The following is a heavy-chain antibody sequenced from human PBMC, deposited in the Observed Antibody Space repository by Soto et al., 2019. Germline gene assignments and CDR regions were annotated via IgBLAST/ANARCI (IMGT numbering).Heavy chain of an antibody. CDR3: ARGADPYDFWSSYYFDY. CDR1: GGSISSYY. CDR2: IYYSGST. Sequence: SETLSLTCTVSGGSISSYYWSWIRQPPGKGLEWIGYIYYSGSTNYNPSLKSRVTISVDTSKNQFSLKLSSVTAADTAVYYCARGADPYDFWSSYYFDYWGQGTLVTVSS. D-gene: IGHD3-3*01. V-gene: IGHV4-59*01. J-gene: IGHJ4*02.